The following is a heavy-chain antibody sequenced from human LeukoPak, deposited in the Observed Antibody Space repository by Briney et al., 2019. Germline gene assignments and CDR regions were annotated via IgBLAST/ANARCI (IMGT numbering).Heavy chain of an antibody. CDR2: IIPIFGTA. V-gene: IGHV1-69*05. J-gene: IGHJ3*02. CDR3: ARPQGLTNAFDI. Sequence: SVKVSCKASGGTFSSYAISWVRQAPGQGLEWMGGIIPIFGTANYAQKLQGRVTMTTDTSTSTAYMELRSLRSDDTAVYYCARPQGLTNAFDIWGQGTMVTVSS. CDR1: GGTFSSYA. D-gene: IGHD3-9*01.